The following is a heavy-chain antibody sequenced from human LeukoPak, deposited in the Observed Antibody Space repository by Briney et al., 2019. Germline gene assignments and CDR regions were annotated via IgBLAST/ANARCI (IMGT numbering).Heavy chain of an antibody. CDR1: GGSISSYY. CDR3: ARLKYYYDSSGYYQTFDP. Sequence: SETLSLTCTVSGGSISSYYWSWIRQPPGKGLDWIGYIYYSGSTNYNPSVKSRVTISVDTSKNQFSLKLSSVTAADTAVSYCARLKYYYDSSGYYQTFDPWGQGTLVTVSS. V-gene: IGHV4-59*01. D-gene: IGHD3-22*01. J-gene: IGHJ5*02. CDR2: IYYSGST.